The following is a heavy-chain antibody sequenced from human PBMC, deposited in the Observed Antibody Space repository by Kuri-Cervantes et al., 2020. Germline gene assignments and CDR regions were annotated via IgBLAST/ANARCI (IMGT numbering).Heavy chain of an antibody. CDR2: ISSSGSTI. D-gene: IGHD4-23*01. CDR3: ARDDAVAGQGGYYYYYGMDA. Sequence: GESLKISCAASGFTFSDYYMSWIRQAPGKGLEWVSYISSSGSTIYYADSVKGRFTISRDNAKNSLYLQMNSLRAEDTAVYYCARDDAVAGQGGYYYYYGMDAWGQGTTVTVSS. CDR1: GFTFSDYY. V-gene: IGHV3-11*01. J-gene: IGHJ6*02.